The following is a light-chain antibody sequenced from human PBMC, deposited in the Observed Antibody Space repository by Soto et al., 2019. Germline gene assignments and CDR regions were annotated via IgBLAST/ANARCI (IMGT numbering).Light chain of an antibody. V-gene: IGLV2-8*01. CDR3: SAYAGSSNV. Sequence: QSALTQPPAASGSPGQTVAISCTGTSSDVGGYNNVSWYQQHPGKAAKLMIYEVNKRPSGVPDRFSGSKSGNTASLTVSGLHAEDESDYYCSAYAGSSNVFGTGTKVTVL. CDR1: SSDVGGYNN. CDR2: EVN. J-gene: IGLJ1*01.